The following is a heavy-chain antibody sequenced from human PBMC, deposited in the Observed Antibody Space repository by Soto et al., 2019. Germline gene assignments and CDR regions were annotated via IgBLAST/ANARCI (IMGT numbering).Heavy chain of an antibody. CDR3: AKNPGNYVGWFDP. CDR1: GFTFSSYA. V-gene: IGHV3-23*01. J-gene: IGHJ5*02. Sequence: GGSLRLSCAASGFTFSSYAMSWVRQAPGKGLEWVSSFSGSGDNTYYADSVKGRFTISRDNSKNTLYLQMNSLRVENTAVYYCAKNPGNYVGWFDPWGQGTLVTVPS. D-gene: IGHD4-4*01. CDR2: FSGSGDNT.